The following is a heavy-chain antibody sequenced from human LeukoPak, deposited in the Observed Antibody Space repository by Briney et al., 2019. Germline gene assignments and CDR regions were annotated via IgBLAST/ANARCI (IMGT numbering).Heavy chain of an antibody. Sequence: SETLSLTCTVSGGSISSSSYYWGWIRQPPGKGLEWIGSIYYSGSTNYNPSLKSRVTISVDTSKNQFSLKLSSVTAAGTAVYYCATRVTETTWVAFDIWGQGTMVTVSS. CDR1: GGSISSSSYY. D-gene: IGHD4-23*01. V-gene: IGHV4-39*07. J-gene: IGHJ3*02. CDR3: ATRVTETTWVAFDI. CDR2: IYYSGST.